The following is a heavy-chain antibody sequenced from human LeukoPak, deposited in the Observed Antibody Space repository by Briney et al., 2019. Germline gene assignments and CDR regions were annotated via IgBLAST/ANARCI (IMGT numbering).Heavy chain of an antibody. D-gene: IGHD3-10*01. V-gene: IGHV3-21*01. J-gene: IGHJ4*02. CDR3: ARAWAVVRGVIGD. Sequence: GGSLRLSCAASGFTFSSYSMNWVRQAPGKGLEWVSSISSSSSYIYYADSVKGRFTISRDNAKNSLYLQMNSLRTEDTAVYYCARAWAVVRGVIGDWGQGTLVTVSS. CDR2: ISSSSSYI. CDR1: GFTFSSYS.